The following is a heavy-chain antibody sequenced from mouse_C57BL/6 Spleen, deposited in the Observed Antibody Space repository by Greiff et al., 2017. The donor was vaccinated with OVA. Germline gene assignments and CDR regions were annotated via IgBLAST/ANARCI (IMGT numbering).Heavy chain of an antibody. D-gene: IGHD1-1*01. V-gene: IGHV1-64*01. J-gene: IGHJ1*03. CDR3: ARAFGHYGSRDWYFDV. CDR1: GYTFTSYW. Sequence: QVQLQQPGAELVKPGASVKLSCKASGYTFTSYWMHWVKQRPGQGLEWIGMIHPNSGSTNYNEKFKSKATLTVDKSSSTAYMQLSSLTSEDSAVYYCARAFGHYGSRDWYFDVWGTGTTVTVSS. CDR2: IHPNSGST.